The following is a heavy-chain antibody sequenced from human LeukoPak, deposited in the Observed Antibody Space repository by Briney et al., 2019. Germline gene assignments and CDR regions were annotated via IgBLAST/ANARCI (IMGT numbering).Heavy chain of an antibody. J-gene: IGHJ4*02. CDR1: GFTFSSYA. CDR3: AKKRGVAAFDY. Sequence: GALRLSCAASGFTFSSYAMSWVRQAPGKGLEWVSGISAGGTGKYHADSVKGRFTISRDNSKNTLYLQMNSLRAEDTAVYYCAKKRGVAAFDYWGQGTLVTVSS. D-gene: IGHD6-19*01. CDR2: ISAGGTGK. V-gene: IGHV3-23*01.